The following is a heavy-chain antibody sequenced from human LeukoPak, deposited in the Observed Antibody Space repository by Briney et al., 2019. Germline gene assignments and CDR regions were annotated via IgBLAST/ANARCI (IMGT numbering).Heavy chain of an antibody. J-gene: IGHJ3*02. V-gene: IGHV4-59*08. CDR2: IYYSGST. Sequence: SETLSLTCTVSGGSISSYYWSWIRQPPGKGLEGIGYIYYSGSTNYNPSLKSRVTISIDTSKNQFSLKLSSVTAADTAVYYCARNQLLSLDAFDIWGQGTMVTVSS. D-gene: IGHD2-2*01. CDR3: ARNQLLSLDAFDI. CDR1: GGSISSYY.